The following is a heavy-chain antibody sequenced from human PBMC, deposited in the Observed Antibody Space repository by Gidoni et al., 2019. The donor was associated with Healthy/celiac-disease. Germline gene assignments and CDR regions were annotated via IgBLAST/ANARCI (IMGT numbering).Heavy chain of an antibody. Sequence: QVQLQESGPGLVKPSGTLSLTCAVSGGPISSSNWWSWVRQPPGKGLEWIGEIYHSGSTNYTPSLKRRVTISVDKSKNQFSLKLSSVTAADTAVYYCARVPGCSSTSCYAADYWGQGTLVTVSS. CDR3: ARVPGCSSTSCYAADY. D-gene: IGHD2-2*01. CDR1: GGPISSSNW. CDR2: IYHSGST. J-gene: IGHJ4*02. V-gene: IGHV4-4*02.